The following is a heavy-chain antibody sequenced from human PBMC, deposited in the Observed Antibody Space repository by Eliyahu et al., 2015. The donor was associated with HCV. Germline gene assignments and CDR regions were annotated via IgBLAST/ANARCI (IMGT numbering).Heavy chain of an antibody. D-gene: IGHD3-10*01. V-gene: IGHV3-30-3*01. CDR3: ARDLGGWFGEFALLYYGMDV. CDR2: ISYDGSNK. CDR1: GFTFSSYA. J-gene: IGHJ6*02. Sequence: QVQLVESGGGVVQPGRSLXXSXXAXGFTFSSYAXPWVRQAPGKGLEWVAVISYDGSNKYYADSVKGRFTISRDNSKNTLYLQMNSLRAEDTAVYYCARDLGGWFGEFALLYYGMDVWGQGTTVTVSS.